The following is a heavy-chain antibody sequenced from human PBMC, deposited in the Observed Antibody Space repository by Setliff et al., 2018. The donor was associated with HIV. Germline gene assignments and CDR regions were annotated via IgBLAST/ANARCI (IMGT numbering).Heavy chain of an antibody. J-gene: IGHJ6*03. D-gene: IGHD1-1*01. CDR3: ASSAGAVPTTAPYGEHYYYFYRDV. V-gene: IGHV1-69*05. Sequence: GASVKVSCKASGGIFSRFAFSWVRQAPGQGLEWMGGIIPIFGTPNYAQKFQGRVTITTDESTNTVYMELYSLTSEDTAIYYCASSAGAVPTTAPYGEHYYYFYRDVWGKGTTVTVSS. CDR1: GGIFSRFA. CDR2: IIPIFGTP.